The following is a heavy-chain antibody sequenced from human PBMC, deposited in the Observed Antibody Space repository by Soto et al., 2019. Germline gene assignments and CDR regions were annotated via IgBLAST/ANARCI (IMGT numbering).Heavy chain of an antibody. J-gene: IGHJ6*02. V-gene: IGHV5-51*01. CDR1: GYSFTNYW. CDR3: ACLRDTGYNYFYCGMDV. Sequence: PGESLKISCKASGYSFTNYWIGWVRQMSGKGLEWMGIIYPGDSEIKYSPSFQGQVTISADKSSSTAYLQWSSLKASDSAMYYCACLRDTGYNYFYCGMDVWGQGTTVTVSS. CDR2: IYPGDSEI. D-gene: IGHD5-12*01.